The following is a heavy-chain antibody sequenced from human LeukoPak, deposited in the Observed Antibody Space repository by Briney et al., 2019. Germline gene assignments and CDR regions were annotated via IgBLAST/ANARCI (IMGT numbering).Heavy chain of an antibody. V-gene: IGHV3-30*18. D-gene: IGHD3-3*01. CDR2: ISYDGSNK. J-gene: IGHJ4*02. CDR3: AKDLALLDFGFLEWLLAPGFDY. Sequence: GGSLILSCAASGLTFSSYGMHWVRQAPGKGLESVAVISYDGSNKYYAVSVKGLFTISRDNFKNSLYLQMNSLRAEDTAVYYCAKDLALLDFGFLEWLLAPGFDYWGQGTLVTVSS. CDR1: GLTFSSYG.